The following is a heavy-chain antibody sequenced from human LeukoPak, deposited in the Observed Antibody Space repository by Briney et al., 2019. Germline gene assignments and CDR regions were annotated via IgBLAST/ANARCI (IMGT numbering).Heavy chain of an antibody. V-gene: IGHV3-11*06. J-gene: IGHJ4*02. CDR3: ARVVGDTGYYFDS. D-gene: IGHD2-21*01. CDR2: ISIGSSHT. Sequence: KPGGSLRLSCAASGLSFSDSYMTWIRQAPGKGLEWVSYISIGSSHTRYADSVNGRFTISRDDARNSLYLQMNSLRAEDTAVYYCARVVGDTGYYFDSWGQGTLVTVSS. CDR1: GLSFSDSY.